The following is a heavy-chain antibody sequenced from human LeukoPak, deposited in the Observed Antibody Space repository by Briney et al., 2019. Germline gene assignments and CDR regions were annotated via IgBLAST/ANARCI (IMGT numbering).Heavy chain of an antibody. J-gene: IGHJ4*02. D-gene: IGHD2-15*01. V-gene: IGHV3-30*03. CDR3: ARGGCSGGSCYFEY. CDR2: ISYDGSNK. CDR1: GFTFSSNG. Sequence: GRSLRLSCAASGFTFSSNGMHWVRQAPGKGLEWVAVISYDGSNKYYADSVKGRFTISRDNSKNTLNLQMNSLRAEDTAVYYCARGGCSGGSCYFEYWGQGTLVTVSS.